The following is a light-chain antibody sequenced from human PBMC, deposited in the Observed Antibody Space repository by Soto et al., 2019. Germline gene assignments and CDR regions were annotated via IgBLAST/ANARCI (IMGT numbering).Light chain of an antibody. CDR1: QSIGTY. V-gene: IGKV1-39*01. J-gene: IGKJ4*01. CDR3: QQSYNTPLT. CDR2: DAS. Sequence: DIQMTQSPSSLSASVGDRVTVTCRASQSIGTYFNWYQQRPGKAPTLLIFDASRLQSGVPSRFSGSGSGTDFTLTISNLEPEDFATYYCQQSYNTPLTFGGGTKVEVK.